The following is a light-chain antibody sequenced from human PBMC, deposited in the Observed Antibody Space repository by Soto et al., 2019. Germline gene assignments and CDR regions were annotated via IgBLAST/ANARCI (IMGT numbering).Light chain of an antibody. CDR1: SSDVGGYDY. CDR3: SSYAGINIGV. J-gene: IGLJ1*01. Sequence: QSVLTQPPSASGSPGQSVIISCTGTSSDVGGYDYVSWYQHHPGKAPKLLIYEVTKRPSAVPDRFSGSKSGNTASLTVSGLQAEDEADYYCSSYAGINIGVFGTGTKLTVL. V-gene: IGLV2-8*01. CDR2: EVT.